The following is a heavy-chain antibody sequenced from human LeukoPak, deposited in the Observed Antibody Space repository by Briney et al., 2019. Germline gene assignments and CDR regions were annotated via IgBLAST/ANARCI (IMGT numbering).Heavy chain of an antibody. CDR1: GGSISNYY. V-gene: IGHV4-4*07. CDR2: INTSGST. D-gene: IGHD5-18*01. J-gene: IGHJ4*02. Sequence: PSETLSLTCTVSGGSISNYYWSWIRQPAGKGLEWIGRINTSGSTGYNPSLKSRVTMSVDTSKNQFSLKLSSQTAADTAVYYCARSRGTTMVTRFDYWGQGTLVTVSS. CDR3: ARSRGTTMVTRFDY.